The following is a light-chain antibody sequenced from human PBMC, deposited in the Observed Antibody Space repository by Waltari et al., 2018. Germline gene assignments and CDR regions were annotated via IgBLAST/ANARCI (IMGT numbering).Light chain of an antibody. J-gene: IGLJ3*02. Sequence: QLVLTQSPSASASLGASVKLTCTLSSGHSTNVIAWLQKRPEKGPRFVMKVNSDGSNSKGDEIPDGFSGSSSGAERYLTISSLQSEDEADYYCQTGGHGTWVFGGGTKLTVL. CDR3: QTGGHGTWV. V-gene: IGLV4-69*01. CDR2: VNSDGSN. CDR1: SGHSTNV.